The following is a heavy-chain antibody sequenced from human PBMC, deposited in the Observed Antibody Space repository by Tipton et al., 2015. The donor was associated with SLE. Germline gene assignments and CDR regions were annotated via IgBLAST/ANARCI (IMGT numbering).Heavy chain of an antibody. J-gene: IGHJ4*02. CDR1: GYTFTSSF. CDR2: INPAGGTT. V-gene: IGHV1-46*01. D-gene: IGHD3-9*01. Sequence: QVQLVQSGAEVKKPGASVKVSCKASGYTFTSSFIHWVRQAPGQGLEWMGIINPAGGTTIYAQKFQGRVTVTSDTSTSTVYMDLSSLRSEDTAVYYCARGLRGTGSYYFDSWGQGTLVTVSS. CDR3: ARGLRGTGSYYFDS.